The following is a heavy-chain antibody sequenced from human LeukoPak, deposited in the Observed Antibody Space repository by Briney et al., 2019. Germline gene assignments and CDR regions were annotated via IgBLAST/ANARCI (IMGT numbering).Heavy chain of an antibody. CDR1: GHTFTGYY. Sequence: ASVKVSCKASGHTFTGYYMHWVRQAPGQGLEWMGWISPYNGNTRYAQKFQGRVAMTTDTSTTTAYMELRGLRFNDTAVYYCARAGPGSGWYFDYWGQGTLVTVSS. CDR2: ISPYNGNT. V-gene: IGHV1-18*01. D-gene: IGHD6-19*01. J-gene: IGHJ4*02. CDR3: ARAGPGSGWYFDY.